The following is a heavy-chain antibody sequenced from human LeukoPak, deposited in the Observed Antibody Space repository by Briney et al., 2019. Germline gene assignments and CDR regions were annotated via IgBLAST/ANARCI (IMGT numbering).Heavy chain of an antibody. D-gene: IGHD3-10*01. CDR2: INHSGST. CDR1: GGSFSGCY. J-gene: IGHJ4*02. CDR3: ARGLVYYGSGSYPSFDY. Sequence: SETLSLTCAVCGGSFSGCYWSWIRQPPGKGREWIGEINHSGSTNYNPSLKSRVTISVDTSKNQFSLKLSSVTAADTAVYYCARGLVYYGSGSYPSFDYWGQGTLVTVSS. V-gene: IGHV4-34*01.